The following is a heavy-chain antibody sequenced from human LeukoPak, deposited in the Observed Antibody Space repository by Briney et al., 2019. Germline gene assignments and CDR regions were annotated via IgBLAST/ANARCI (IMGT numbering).Heavy chain of an antibody. Sequence: GGSLRLSCVAAGFTFSDRYMSWIRQAPGKGMEWVAYISPSADNIHYADSVKGRFTISRDNARNSLFLQMNGLKAEDTAVYYCVTESGWLFDYWGQGTLVTVSS. D-gene: IGHD5-12*01. V-gene: IGHV3-11*04. J-gene: IGHJ4*02. CDR1: GFTFSDRY. CDR2: ISPSADNI. CDR3: VTESGWLFDY.